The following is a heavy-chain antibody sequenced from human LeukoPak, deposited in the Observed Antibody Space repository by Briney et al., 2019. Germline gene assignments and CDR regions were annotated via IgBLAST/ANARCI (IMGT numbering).Heavy chain of an antibody. CDR1: GGSISSYY. J-gene: IGHJ6*03. CDR2: IYYSGSA. D-gene: IGHD5-18*01. V-gene: IGHV4-59*01. Sequence: SETLSLTCTVSGGSISSYYWSWIRQPPGKGLEWIGYIYYSGSANYNPSLKSRVTISVDTSKNQFSLKLTSVTAADTAVYYCARTTEGGYTYGYFYYYYMDVWGKGTTVTISS. CDR3: ARTTEGGYTYGYFYYYYMDV.